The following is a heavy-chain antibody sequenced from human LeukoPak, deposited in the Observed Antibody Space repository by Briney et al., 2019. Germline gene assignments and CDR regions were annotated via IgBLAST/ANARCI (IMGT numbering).Heavy chain of an antibody. CDR1: GGSISSYY. CDR2: IYYSGST. J-gene: IGHJ4*02. CDR3: ARDRGYYDSSGYYSPFDY. Sequence: SETLSLTCTVFGGSISSYYWSWIRQPPGKGLEWIGYIYYSGSTNYNPSLKSRVTISVDTSKNQFSLKLSSVTAADTAVYYCARDRGYYDSSGYYSPFDYWGQGTLVTVSS. V-gene: IGHV4-59*01. D-gene: IGHD3-22*01.